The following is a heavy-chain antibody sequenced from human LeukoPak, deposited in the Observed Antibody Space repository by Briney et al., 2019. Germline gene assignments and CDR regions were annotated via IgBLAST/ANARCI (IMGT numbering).Heavy chain of an antibody. CDR3: ARDPVGYGDPADI. CDR2: IYYSGST. J-gene: IGHJ3*02. D-gene: IGHD4-17*01. CDR1: GGSISSGGYY. V-gene: IGHV4-31*03. Sequence: SQTLSLTCTVSGGSISSGGYYWSWIRQHPGKGLEWIGYIYYSGSTYYNPSLKSRVTISVDTSKNQFSLKLSSVTAADTAVYYCARDPVGYGDPADIWGRGTMVTVSS.